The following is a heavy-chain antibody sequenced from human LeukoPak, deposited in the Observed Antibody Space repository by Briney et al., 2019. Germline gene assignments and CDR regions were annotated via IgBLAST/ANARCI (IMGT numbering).Heavy chain of an antibody. Sequence: GGSLRLSCAASEFAFSLYAMNWVRQAPGEGPEWVSSISGSGAEIRYADSVKGRFTISRDNSQNTLYLRMNSLRVEDTAIYYCSKDLTTRSIDYFDYWGQGTLVTVSS. D-gene: IGHD1-1*01. CDR1: EFAFSLYA. J-gene: IGHJ4*02. CDR2: ISGSGAEI. V-gene: IGHV3-23*01. CDR3: SKDLTTRSIDYFDY.